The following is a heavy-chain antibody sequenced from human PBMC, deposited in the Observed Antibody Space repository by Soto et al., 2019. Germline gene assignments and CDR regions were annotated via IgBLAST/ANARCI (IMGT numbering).Heavy chain of an antibody. V-gene: IGHV3-30*18. CDR2: ISYDGSNK. CDR1: GFTFSSYG. D-gene: IGHD1-26*01. CDR3: AKDLIRGSPGGSLGHLDY. Sequence: GGSLRLSCAASGFTFSSYGMHWVRQAPGKGLEWVAVISYDGSNKYYADSVKGRFTISRDNSKNTLYLQMNSLRAEDTAVYYCAKDLIRGSPGGSLGHLDYWGQGTLVTVSS. J-gene: IGHJ4*02.